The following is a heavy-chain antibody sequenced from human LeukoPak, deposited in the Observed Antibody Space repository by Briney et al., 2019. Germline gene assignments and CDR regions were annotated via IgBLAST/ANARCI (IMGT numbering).Heavy chain of an antibody. V-gene: IGHV1-2*02. J-gene: IGHJ5*02. Sequence: ASVKVSCKADGYTFTDNFLHWVRQAPGQGLEWMGWINPNNVATDYAQNFQGRVTMTRDTSINTVYMEMSRLRSDDTAVYFCTRGVRIGIAAWFDPWGQGTLVTVSS. CDR3: TRGVRIGIAAWFDP. CDR2: INPNNVAT. D-gene: IGHD2-15*01. CDR1: GYTFTDNF.